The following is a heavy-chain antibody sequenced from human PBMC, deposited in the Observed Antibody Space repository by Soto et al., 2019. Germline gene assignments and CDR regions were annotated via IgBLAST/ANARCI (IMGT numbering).Heavy chain of an antibody. CDR2: ISYDGSNK. J-gene: IGHJ4*02. Sequence: ESGGGVVQPGRSLRLSCAASGFTFSSYGMHWVRQAPGKGLEWVAVISYDGSNKYYADSVKGRFTISRDNSKNTLYLQMNSLRAEDTAVYYCAKEIAVAGTYYWGQGTLVTVSS. CDR3: AKEIAVAGTYY. D-gene: IGHD6-19*01. V-gene: IGHV3-30*18. CDR1: GFTFSSYG.